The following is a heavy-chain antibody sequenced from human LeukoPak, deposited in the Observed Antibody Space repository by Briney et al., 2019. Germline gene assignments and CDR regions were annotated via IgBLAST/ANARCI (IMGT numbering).Heavy chain of an antibody. CDR1: GGSFSGYY. Sequence: SETLPLTCAVYGGSFSGYYWSWIRQPPGKGLEWIGEINHSGSTNYNPSLKSRVTISVDTSKNQFSLKLSSVTAADTAVYYCARRKGIAARLNWFDPWGQGTLVTVSS. CDR3: ARRKGIAARLNWFDP. V-gene: IGHV4-34*01. J-gene: IGHJ5*02. CDR2: INHSGST. D-gene: IGHD6-6*01.